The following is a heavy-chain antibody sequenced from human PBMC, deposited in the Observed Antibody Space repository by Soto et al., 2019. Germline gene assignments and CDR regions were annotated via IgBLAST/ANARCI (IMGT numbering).Heavy chain of an antibody. Sequence: EVQLVESGGGLVQPGRSLRLSCAASGFTFDDYAIHWVRQAPGRGLEWVAGISWNGASIGYADYVKGGLTISRDNAKNSLHLQMNCLRSEDTALYYCANLPLYGSGFDCWGQGTLVTVSS. CDR3: ANLPLYGSGFDC. CDR1: GFTFDDYA. D-gene: IGHD3-10*01. CDR2: ISWNGASI. J-gene: IGHJ4*02. V-gene: IGHV3-9*01.